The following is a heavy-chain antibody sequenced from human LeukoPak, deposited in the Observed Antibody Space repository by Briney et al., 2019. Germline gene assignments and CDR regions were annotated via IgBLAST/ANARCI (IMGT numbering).Heavy chain of an antibody. Sequence: ASVKVSCKASGYTFTSYGISWVRQAPGQGLEWMGWISAYNGNTNYAQKLQGRVTMTTDTSTSTAYMELRSLRSDDTAVYYCARSLEYYYDSSGYYYGDAFDIWGQGTMVTVSS. J-gene: IGHJ3*02. D-gene: IGHD3-22*01. CDR2: ISAYNGNT. CDR1: GYTFTSYG. V-gene: IGHV1-18*01. CDR3: ARSLEYYYDSSGYYYGDAFDI.